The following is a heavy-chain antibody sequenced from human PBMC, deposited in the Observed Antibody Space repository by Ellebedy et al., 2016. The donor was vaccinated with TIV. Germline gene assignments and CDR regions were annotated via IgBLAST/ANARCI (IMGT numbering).Heavy chain of an antibody. J-gene: IGHJ4*02. CDR3: ARDKDAPELDY. Sequence: AASVKVSCKASGGTFSSYGISWVRQAPGQGLEWMGGIIPILGKANYAQKFQGRVTITADESTSTAYMELSSLRSEDTAVYYCARDKDAPELDYWGQGTLVTVSS. CDR2: IIPILGKA. V-gene: IGHV1-69*10. CDR1: GGTFSSYG. D-gene: IGHD1-14*01.